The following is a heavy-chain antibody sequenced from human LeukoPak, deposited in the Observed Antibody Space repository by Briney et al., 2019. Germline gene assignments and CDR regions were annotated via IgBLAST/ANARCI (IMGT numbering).Heavy chain of an antibody. CDR1: GGSLSGYY. V-gene: IGHV4-34*01. CDR3: ARGRGCSGGICYSYYYYMDV. Sequence: SETLSLTCAVYGGSLSGYYWSWIRQPPGKGLEWIGEIKHSGSTNYNPSLKSRVTISVDTSKNQFSLKLSSVTAADTAVYYCARGRGCSGGICYSYYYYMDVWGKGTTVTVSS. D-gene: IGHD2-15*01. J-gene: IGHJ6*03. CDR2: IKHSGST.